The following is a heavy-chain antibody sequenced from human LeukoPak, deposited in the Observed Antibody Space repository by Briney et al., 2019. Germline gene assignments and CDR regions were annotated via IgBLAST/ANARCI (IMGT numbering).Heavy chain of an antibody. D-gene: IGHD4-17*01. CDR3: ARDLEGLWYGDLSFPHNNDY. CDR1: GFTFSSYA. V-gene: IGHV3-23*01. J-gene: IGHJ4*02. CDR2: ISGSGGST. Sequence: PGGSLRLSCAASGFTFSSYAMSWVRQAPGKGLEWVSAISGSGGSTYYADSVKGRFTISRDNSKNTLYLQMNSLRAEDTAVYYCARDLEGLWYGDLSFPHNNDYWGQGTLVTVSS.